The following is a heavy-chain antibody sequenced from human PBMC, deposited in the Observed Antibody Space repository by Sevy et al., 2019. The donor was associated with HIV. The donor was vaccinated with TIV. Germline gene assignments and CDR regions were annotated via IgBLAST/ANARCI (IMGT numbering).Heavy chain of an antibody. J-gene: IGHJ4*02. CDR1: GFTFNYYG. D-gene: IGHD2-2*01. CDR3: VKDDASSRFRCRHFDH. Sequence: GGSLRLSCLASGFTFNYYGFNWVRQAPGKGLEWVSAVSGSGETTHYADSVKGRFTISRDNSKNTLFLQMNSLRVEDTAIYYCVKDDASSRFRCRHFDHWGQGTLVTVSS. CDR2: VSGSGETT. V-gene: IGHV3-23*01.